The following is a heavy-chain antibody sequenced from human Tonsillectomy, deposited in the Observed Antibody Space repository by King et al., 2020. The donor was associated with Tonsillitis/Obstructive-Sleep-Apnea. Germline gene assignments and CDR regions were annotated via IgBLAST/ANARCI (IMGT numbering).Heavy chain of an antibody. Sequence: VQLQQWGAGLLKPSETLSLTCAVYGGSFSGYYWSWIRQPPGKGLEWIGEINHSGSTNYNPSLKSRVTISVDTSKNQFSLKLSSVTAADTAVYYCARLVFTWTVGVCYGCSDLRTPYYYYYMDVWGKGTTVTVSS. J-gene: IGHJ6*03. CDR2: INHSGST. CDR3: ARLVFTWTVGVCYGCSDLRTPYYYYYMDV. V-gene: IGHV4-34*01. D-gene: IGHD2-8*02. CDR1: GGSFSGYY.